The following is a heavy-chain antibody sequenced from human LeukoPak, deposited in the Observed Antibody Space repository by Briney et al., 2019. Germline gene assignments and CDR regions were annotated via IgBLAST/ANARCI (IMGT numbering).Heavy chain of an antibody. CDR2: IYPGDSDT. J-gene: IGHJ6*03. V-gene: IGHV5-51*01. D-gene: IGHD2-2*02. CDR1: GYSFTSYW. Sequence: PGESLKISCKGSGYSFTSYWIGWVRQMPGKGLEWMGIIYPGDSDTRYSPSFQGQVTISADKSIGTAYLQWSSLKASDTAMYYCARHWEGYCSSTSCYTSYYYMDVWGKGTTVTVSS. CDR3: ARHWEGYCSSTSCYTSYYYMDV.